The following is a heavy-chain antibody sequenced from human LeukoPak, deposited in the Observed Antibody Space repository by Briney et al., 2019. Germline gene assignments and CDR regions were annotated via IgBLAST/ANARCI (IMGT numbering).Heavy chain of an antibody. CDR2: ISSSSSYI. V-gene: IGHV3-21*01. CDR3: ARGEEYDSSDSRY. D-gene: IGHD3-22*01. J-gene: IGHJ4*03. Sequence: VGSLSLSRAASGFTFSSYSMNWVRQAPGKGLEWVSSISSSSSYIYYADSVKGRFTISRDNAKNSLYLQMNSLRAEDTAVYYCARGEEYDSSDSRYSGHGTLVTVSS. CDR1: GFTFSSYS.